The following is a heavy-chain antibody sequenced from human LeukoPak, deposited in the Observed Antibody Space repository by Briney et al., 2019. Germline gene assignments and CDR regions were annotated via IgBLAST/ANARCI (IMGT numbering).Heavy chain of an antibody. CDR3: ARGRCMDV. D-gene: IGHD4-17*01. J-gene: IGHJ6*03. CDR1: GYIFIDYE. V-gene: IGHV1-8*02. Sequence: ASVKVSCKTSGYIFIDYEISWVRQAPGQGLEWMGWMNPKSGDTGYEQKFQGRITITRDSSISTVYMELSSLRSEDTALYYCARGRCMDVWGKGTTVTVSS. CDR2: MNPKSGDT.